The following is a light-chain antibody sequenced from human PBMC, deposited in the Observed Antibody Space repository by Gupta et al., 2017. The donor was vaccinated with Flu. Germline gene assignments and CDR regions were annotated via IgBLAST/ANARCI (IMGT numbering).Light chain of an antibody. J-gene: IGKJ3*01. CDR1: QGISSW. CDR2: AAS. Sequence: PSSVSSSVGDSVTITCRASQGISSWVAWYQQKPGKAPKRLIYAASSLQSGVPSRFSGSGSGTDFTLTISSLQPEDFATYYCQQANSFPPTFGHGTKVDIK. CDR3: QQANSFPPT. V-gene: IGKV1-12*01.